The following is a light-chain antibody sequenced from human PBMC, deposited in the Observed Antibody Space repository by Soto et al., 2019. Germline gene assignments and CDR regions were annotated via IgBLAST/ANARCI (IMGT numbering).Light chain of an antibody. Sequence: QMTQSPSTLSASVGDRVTITCRASQNINTWLAWYQQKPGTAPRLLIYDVSTLQSGVPPRFSGSGSGTEFTLTITSLQPDDSAIYYCQQYDGYFGPGTKV. CDR1: QNINTW. V-gene: IGKV1-5*01. J-gene: IGKJ3*01. CDR2: DVS. CDR3: QQYDGY.